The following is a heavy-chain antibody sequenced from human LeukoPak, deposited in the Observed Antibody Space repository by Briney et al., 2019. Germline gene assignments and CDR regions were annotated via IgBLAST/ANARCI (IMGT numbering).Heavy chain of an antibody. CDR1: GYTFTSYG. D-gene: IGHD3-22*01. Sequence: ASVKVSCKASGYTFTSYGISWVRQAPGQGLEWMGWISAYNGNTNYAQNLQGRVTMTTDTSTSTAYMELRSLRSDDTAVYYCARRSSGYFPSDYWGQGTLVTVTS. V-gene: IGHV1-18*01. CDR3: ARRSSGYFPSDY. CDR2: ISAYNGNT. J-gene: IGHJ4*02.